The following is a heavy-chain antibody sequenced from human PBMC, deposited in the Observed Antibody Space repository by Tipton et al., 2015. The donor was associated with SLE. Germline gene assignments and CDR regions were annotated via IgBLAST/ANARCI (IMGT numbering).Heavy chain of an antibody. J-gene: IGHJ5*02. Sequence: TLSLTCAVYGGSFSGYYWSWIRQPPGKGLEWIGEINHSGSTNYNPSLKSRVTISVDTSKNQFSLKLSSVTAADTAVYYCARDDIVVGSRLDPWGQGTLVTVSS. D-gene: IGHD2-15*01. V-gene: IGHV4-34*01. CDR1: GGSFSGYY. CDR2: INHSGST. CDR3: ARDDIVVGSRLDP.